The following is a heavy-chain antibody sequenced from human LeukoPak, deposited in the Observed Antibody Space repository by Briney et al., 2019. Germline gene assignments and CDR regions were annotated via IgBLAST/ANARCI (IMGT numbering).Heavy chain of an antibody. D-gene: IGHD3-10*01. J-gene: IGHJ5*02. CDR1: GYTCTGYY. CDR3: ARDLMVRGVIITFWFDP. V-gene: IGHV1-2*02. CDR2: INPSSGGT. Sequence: ASVKVSCKASGYTCTGYYMHWVRQAPGQGLEWMGWINPSSGGTNDAQKFQGRVTMTRDTSISTAYMELSRLRSDDTAVYYCARDLMVRGVIITFWFDPWGQGTLVTVSS.